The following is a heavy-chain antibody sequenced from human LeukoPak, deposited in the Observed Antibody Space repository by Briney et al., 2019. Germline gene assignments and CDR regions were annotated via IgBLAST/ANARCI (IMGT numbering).Heavy chain of an antibody. CDR1: GYTLTELS. V-gene: IGHV1-24*01. CDR3: ATEQGARGVDP. CDR2: FDPEDGET. J-gene: IGHJ5*02. D-gene: IGHD1-26*01. Sequence: ASVKVSCKVSGYTLTELSMHWVRQAPGKGLEWMGGFDPEDGETIYAQKFQGRVTVTEDTSTDTAYMELSSLRSEDTAVYYCATEQGARGVDPWGQGTLVTVSS.